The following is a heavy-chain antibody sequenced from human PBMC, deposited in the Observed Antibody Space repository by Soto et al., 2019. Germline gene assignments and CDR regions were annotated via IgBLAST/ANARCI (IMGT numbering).Heavy chain of an antibody. D-gene: IGHD1-26*01. CDR2: INAGNGNT. CDR1: GYTFTSYA. Sequence: QVRLVQSGAEVKKPGASVKVSCKASGYTFTSYAMHWVRQAPGQRLEWMGWINAGNGNTKYSQKLQCRVTTTRDSSAKTAYKQLGSLRSEDTAVYYCAKWELSTYCYGMDVWGQGTTVTVSS. V-gene: IGHV1-3*01. CDR3: AKWELSTYCYGMDV. J-gene: IGHJ6*02.